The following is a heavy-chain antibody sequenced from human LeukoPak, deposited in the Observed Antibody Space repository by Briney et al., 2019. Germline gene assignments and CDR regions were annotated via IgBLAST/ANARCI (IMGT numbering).Heavy chain of an antibody. J-gene: IGHJ4*02. CDR2: ISTDGSTT. Sequence: GGSLRLSCAASGFMFSSFWMHWVRQSTGKGLVWVSRISTDGSTTNYADSVKGRFTISRDNTKNTLYLQMNSLRAEDAAVYYCAREIVVVVAATADYWGQGTLVTVSS. CDR3: AREIVVVVAATADY. CDR1: GFMFSSFW. V-gene: IGHV3-74*01. D-gene: IGHD2-15*01.